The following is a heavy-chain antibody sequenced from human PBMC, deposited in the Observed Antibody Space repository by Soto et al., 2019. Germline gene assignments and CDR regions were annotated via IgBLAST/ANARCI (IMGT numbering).Heavy chain of an antibody. D-gene: IGHD3-22*01. CDR1: GFTFSSYS. CDR3: AREIYDSSGYYAPFDY. V-gene: IGHV3-48*01. Sequence: GGSLRLSCAASGFTFSSYSMNWVRQAPGKGLEWVSYISSSSSTIYYADSVKGRFTISRDNAKNSLYLQMNSLRAEDTAVYFCAREIYDSSGYYAPFDYWGQGTLVSVSS. J-gene: IGHJ4*02. CDR2: ISSSSSTI.